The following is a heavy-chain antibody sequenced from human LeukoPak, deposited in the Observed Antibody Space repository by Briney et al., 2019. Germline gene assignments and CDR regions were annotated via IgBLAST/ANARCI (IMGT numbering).Heavy chain of an antibody. CDR3: ARQGSAAAGSNTYYYYYYMDV. CDR2: INHSGST. J-gene: IGHJ6*03. V-gene: IGHV4-34*01. D-gene: IGHD6-13*01. CDR1: GFTFSSYA. Sequence: GSLRLSCAASGFTFSSYAMHWVRQAPGKGLEWIGEINHSGSTNYNPSLKSRVTISVDTSKNQFSLKLSSVTAADTAVYYCARQGSAAAGSNTYYYYYYMDVWGKGTTVTVSS.